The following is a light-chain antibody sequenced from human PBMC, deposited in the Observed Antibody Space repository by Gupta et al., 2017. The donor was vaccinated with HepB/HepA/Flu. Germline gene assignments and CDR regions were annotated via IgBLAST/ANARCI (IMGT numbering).Light chain of an antibody. CDR2: DVS. V-gene: IGLV2-14*03. CDR1: RSDVGSYKY. Sequence: QSAMTQPASVSGSPGQSIAISCTGTRSDVGSYKYVSWYQHHPGRAPKIMIYDVSNRPSGVSDRFSGSKSGNTASLTISGLQADDEADYYCTSYTTRSTYVFGTGTKVTVL. CDR3: TSYTTRSTYV. J-gene: IGLJ1*01.